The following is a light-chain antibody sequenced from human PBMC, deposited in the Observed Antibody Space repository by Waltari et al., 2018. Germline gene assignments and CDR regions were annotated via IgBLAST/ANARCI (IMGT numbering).Light chain of an antibody. J-gene: IGLJ1*01. V-gene: IGLV2-14*01. CDR3: SSYSNIKMYL. CDR1: NSDVGGYDH. Sequence: QSALTQPASVSGSPGHSITISCTGSNSDVGGYDHVSWYQQHPGKVPKLLIYEVSNRPSGVSNRFFGFKSGITASLIISGLQAEDEADYYCSSYSNIKMYLFGTGTKVSVL. CDR2: EVS.